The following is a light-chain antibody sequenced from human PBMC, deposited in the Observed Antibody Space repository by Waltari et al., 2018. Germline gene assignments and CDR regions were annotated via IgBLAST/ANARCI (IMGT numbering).Light chain of an antibody. CDR1: SGHSSYA. V-gene: IGLV4-69*01. J-gene: IGLJ2*01. CDR2: LNSDGSH. CDR3: QTWGTGTHVV. Sequence: QPELTQSPSASLGASVKLTCILSSGHSSYAIAWHQQQPQKGPRYLMKLNSDGSHNKGDGIPERFSGSGSGAERYLTISSLQSEDEADYYCQTWGTGTHVVFGGGTKLTVL.